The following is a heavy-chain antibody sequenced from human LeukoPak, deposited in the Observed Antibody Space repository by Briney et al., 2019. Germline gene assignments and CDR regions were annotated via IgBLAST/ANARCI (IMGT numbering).Heavy chain of an antibody. CDR1: GFTFSGYY. CDR3: ARESYYYDSSGYYVYYFDY. CDR2: ISSSGSTI. J-gene: IGHJ4*02. Sequence: PGGSLRLSCAASGFTFSGYYVSWIRQAPGKGLEWVSYISSSGSTIYYADSVKGPFTISRDNAKNSLYLQMHSLRAEDTAVYYCARESYYYDSSGYYVYYFDYWGQGTLVTVSS. V-gene: IGHV3-11*01. D-gene: IGHD3-22*01.